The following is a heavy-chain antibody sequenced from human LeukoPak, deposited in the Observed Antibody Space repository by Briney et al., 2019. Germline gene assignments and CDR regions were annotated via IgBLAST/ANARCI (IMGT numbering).Heavy chain of an antibody. Sequence: LGESLKISCKGSGYSFTTYSIALVRQMPGKGLEWMGIIYPGDSDTRYSPSFQGQVTISADKSISTAYLQWSSLRASDTAIYYCTRMPTVTTIDYWGQGTLVTVSS. CDR3: TRMPTVTTIDY. CDR2: IYPGDSDT. D-gene: IGHD4-17*01. V-gene: IGHV5-51*01. J-gene: IGHJ4*02. CDR1: GYSFTTYS.